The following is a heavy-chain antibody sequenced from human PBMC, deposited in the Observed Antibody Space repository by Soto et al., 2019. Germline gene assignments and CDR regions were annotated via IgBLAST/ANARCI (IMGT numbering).Heavy chain of an antibody. Sequence: SETLSLTCAVSGGSISTANWWNWVRQPPGKGLEWVGEIYHSGGTNYNPSLKSRVTISVDTSKNQLSLKLSSVTAADTAVYYCARRYGYYFDYWGQGTLVTV. CDR2: IYHSGGT. V-gene: IGHV4-4*02. J-gene: IGHJ4*02. CDR1: GGSISTANW. CDR3: ARRYGYYFDY. D-gene: IGHD3-9*01.